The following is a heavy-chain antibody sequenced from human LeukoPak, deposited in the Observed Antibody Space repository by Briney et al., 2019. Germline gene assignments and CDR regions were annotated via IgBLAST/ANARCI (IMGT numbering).Heavy chain of an antibody. CDR1: GGSISSYY. J-gene: IGHJ4*02. Sequence: SETLSLTCAVSGGSISSYYWSWIRQPPGKGLEWIGYIYYNGSTNYNPSLKSRVTISVDTSKNQFSLRLSSVTAADTAVYYCARQVVVTAIRARYFDSWGQGTLVTVSS. CDR2: IYYNGST. D-gene: IGHD2-21*02. CDR3: ARQVVVTAIRARYFDS. V-gene: IGHV4-59*08.